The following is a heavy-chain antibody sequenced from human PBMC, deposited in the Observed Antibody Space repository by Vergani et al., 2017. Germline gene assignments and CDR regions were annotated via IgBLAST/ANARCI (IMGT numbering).Heavy chain of an antibody. J-gene: IGHJ6*02. CDR3: ARDPHIAVASIAKYGMDV. D-gene: IGHD6-19*01. CDR2: ISAYNGNK. V-gene: IGHV1-18*01. Sequence: QVQLVQSGAKVKKPGASVKVSCKASGYTFTSYGISWVRQAPGQGLEWMGWISAYNGNKNYAQKLQGRVTMTTDTSTSTAYMELRSLRSDDTAVYYCARDPHIAVASIAKYGMDVWGQGTTVTVSS. CDR1: GYTFTSYG.